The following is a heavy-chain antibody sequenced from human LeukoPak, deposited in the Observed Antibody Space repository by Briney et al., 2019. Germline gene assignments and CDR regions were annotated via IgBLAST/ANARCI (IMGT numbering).Heavy chain of an antibody. J-gene: IGHJ4*02. Sequence: GASVKVSCKASGYTFSNYGISWVRQAPGQGLEWMGWINPNSGGTIYAQKFQGRVTMTRDTSISTAYMELSRLRSDDTAVYYCARQGGSRHFDYWGQGTLVTVSS. D-gene: IGHD3-10*01. CDR3: ARQGGSRHFDY. CDR1: GYTFSNYG. CDR2: INPNSGGT. V-gene: IGHV1-2*02.